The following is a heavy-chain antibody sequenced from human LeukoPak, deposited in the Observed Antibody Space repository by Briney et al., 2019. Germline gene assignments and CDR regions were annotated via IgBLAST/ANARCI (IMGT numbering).Heavy chain of an antibody. J-gene: IGHJ6*02. V-gene: IGHV6-1*01. CDR2: TYYRSKWYN. Sequence: SQTLSLTCAISGDSVSSNSGTWNWIRQSPSRGLEWLGRTYYRSKWYNDYAESVKSRMTIIPDTSKNQFSLQLNSVTSEDTAVYYCARDRNGMDVWGQGTTVTVSS. CDR1: GDSVSSNSGT. CDR3: ARDRNGMDV.